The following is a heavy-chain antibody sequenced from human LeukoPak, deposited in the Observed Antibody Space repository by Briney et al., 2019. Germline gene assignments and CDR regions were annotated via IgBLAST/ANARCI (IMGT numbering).Heavy chain of an antibody. D-gene: IGHD3-16*01. Sequence: ASVKVSCKASGYTFTGYYMHWVRQAPGQGLEWMGWINPNSGGTNYAQKFQGRVTMTRDTSISTAYMELSRLRSDDTAVYYCARFWVLWEDYYYYGMDVWGQGTTVTVSS. CDR1: GYTFTGYY. CDR2: INPNSGGT. CDR3: ARFWVLWEDYYYYGMDV. V-gene: IGHV1-2*02. J-gene: IGHJ6*02.